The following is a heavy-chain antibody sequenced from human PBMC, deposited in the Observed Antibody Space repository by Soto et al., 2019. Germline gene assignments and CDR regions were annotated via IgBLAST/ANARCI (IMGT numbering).Heavy chain of an antibody. Sequence: GGSLRLSCAASGFTFSGSAMHWVRQASGKGLEWVGRIRSKPNNYATEYAASVQGRFIISRDDSKNTAYLHMNNLKTEDTAVYYCISFCSSCFFDYCGQGTPVTVSS. CDR1: GFTFSGSA. V-gene: IGHV3-73*01. J-gene: IGHJ4*02. CDR2: IRSKPNNYAT. CDR3: ISFCSSCFFDY. D-gene: IGHD6-13*01.